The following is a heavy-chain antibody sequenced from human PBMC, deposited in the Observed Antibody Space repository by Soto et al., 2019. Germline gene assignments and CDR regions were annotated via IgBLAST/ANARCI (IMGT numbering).Heavy chain of an antibody. V-gene: IGHV4-4*02. Sequence: ASETLSLTCAVSGDSVTSNVWWSWVRQPPGKGLEWIGEAYHNGLTDYNPSLKSRVTMSVDTSKNEFSLKLTSLTAADTAIYYCARDAAVPGESDRFDYWGQGTQVTVSS. CDR1: GDSVTSNVW. CDR3: ARDAAVPGESDRFDY. CDR2: AYHNGLT. J-gene: IGHJ4*02. D-gene: IGHD6-19*01.